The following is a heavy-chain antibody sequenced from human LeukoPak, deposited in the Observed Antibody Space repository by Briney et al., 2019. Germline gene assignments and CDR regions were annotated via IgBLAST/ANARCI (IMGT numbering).Heavy chain of an antibody. V-gene: IGHV3-7*01. D-gene: IGHD3-9*01. Sequence: GESLRLSCAAAGFAFNTFWMSWVRQAPGKGLEWVATIKEDGSERYYVDSVKGRFTISRDNAKNSLYLQVNSLRAEDTAVYYCARTMLRYFDWLAPFDPWGQGTLVTVSS. CDR3: ARTMLRYFDWLAPFDP. CDR1: GFAFNTFW. J-gene: IGHJ5*02. CDR2: IKEDGSER.